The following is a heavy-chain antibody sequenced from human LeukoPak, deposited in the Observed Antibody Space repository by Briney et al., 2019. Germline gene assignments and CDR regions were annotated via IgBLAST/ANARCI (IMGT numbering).Heavy chain of an antibody. CDR2: IYHSGST. Sequence: PSETLSLTCAVSGGSISISNSNWWSWVRQPPGKGLEWIGEIYHSGSTNYNPSLKSRVTISVDKSKNQFSLKLSSVTTADTAVYYCARDLHGGNSFTSDACFDLWGRGTLVTVSS. V-gene: IGHV4-4*02. D-gene: IGHD4-23*01. J-gene: IGHJ2*01. CDR1: GGSISISNSNW. CDR3: ARDLHGGNSFTSDACFDL.